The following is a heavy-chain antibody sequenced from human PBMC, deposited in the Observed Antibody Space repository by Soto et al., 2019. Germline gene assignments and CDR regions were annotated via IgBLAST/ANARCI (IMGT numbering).Heavy chain of an antibody. CDR2: INPNSGGT. D-gene: IGHD2-15*01. Sequence: GASVKVSWKASGYTFTGYYMHWVRQAPGQGLEWMGWINPNSGGTNYAQKFQGWVTMTRDTSISTAYMELSRLRSDDTAVYYCARVPLGYCSGCSCYGGDYYYGMDVWGQRTTDTVSS. J-gene: IGHJ6*02. CDR1: GYTFTGYY. CDR3: ARVPLGYCSGCSCYGGDYYYGMDV. V-gene: IGHV1-2*04.